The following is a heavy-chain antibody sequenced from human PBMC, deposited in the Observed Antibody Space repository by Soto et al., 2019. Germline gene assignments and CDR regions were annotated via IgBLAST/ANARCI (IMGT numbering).Heavy chain of an antibody. CDR3: ARLLYCSSTSCYQAHSDY. V-gene: IGHV1-18*01. J-gene: IGHJ4*02. Sequence: GASVKVSCKASGYTFTSYGISWVRQAPGQGLEWMGWISAYNGNTNYAQKLQGRVTMTTDTSTSTAYMELRSLRSDDTAVYYCARLLYCSSTSCYQAHSDYWGQGTLVTVSS. CDR1: GYTFTSYG. D-gene: IGHD2-2*01. CDR2: ISAYNGNT.